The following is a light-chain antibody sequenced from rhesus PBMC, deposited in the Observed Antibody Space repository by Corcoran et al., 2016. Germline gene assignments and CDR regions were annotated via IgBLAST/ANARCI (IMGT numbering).Light chain of an antibody. Sequence: DIQMTQSPSSLSASVGDTVTITCQASQGISKHLAWYQQKPGKAPKLLTSDASNLQSGVPSRFSGSGSGTELPLTLSSLQTEYFATYYCQQHNSYPFTFGPGTKLDIK. CDR3: QQHNSYPFT. CDR2: DAS. J-gene: IGKJ3*01. V-gene: IGKV1-33*02. CDR1: QGISKH.